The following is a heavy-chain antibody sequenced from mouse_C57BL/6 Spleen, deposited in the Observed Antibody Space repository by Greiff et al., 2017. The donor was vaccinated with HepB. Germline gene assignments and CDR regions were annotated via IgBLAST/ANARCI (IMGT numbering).Heavy chain of an antibody. V-gene: IGHV1-11*01. Sequence: QVQLKESGAELASPGASVTLSCKASGYTFTDHIMNWVKKRPGQGLEWIGRIYPVSGETNYNQKFMGKATFSVDRSSSTVYMVLNSLTSEDPAVYYCGRSGRGPQGAMDYWGQGTSVTVSS. J-gene: IGHJ4*01. CDR2: IYPVSGET. D-gene: IGHD6-1*01. CDR1: GYTFTDHI. CDR3: GRSGRGPQGAMDY.